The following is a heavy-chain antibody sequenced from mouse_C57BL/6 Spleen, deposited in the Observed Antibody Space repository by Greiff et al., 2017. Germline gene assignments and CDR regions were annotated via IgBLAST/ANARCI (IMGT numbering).Heavy chain of an antibody. V-gene: IGHV1-54*01. CDR1: GYAFTNYL. J-gene: IGHJ4*01. Sequence: VQLQQSGAELVRPGTSVKVSCKASGYAFTNYLIAWVKQRPGQGLEWIGVINPGSGGTNYNEKFKGKATLTPDKSSSTAYMQLSSLTSEDSAVYFCAKHDYDAMDYWGQGTSVTVSS. CDR2: INPGSGGT. CDR3: AKHDYDAMDY.